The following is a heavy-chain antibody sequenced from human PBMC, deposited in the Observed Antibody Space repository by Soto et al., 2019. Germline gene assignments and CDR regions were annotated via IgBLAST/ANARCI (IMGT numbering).Heavy chain of an antibody. V-gene: IGHV4-31*03. Sequence: LTCTVSGGSISSGGYYWSWIRQHPGKGLEWIGYIYYSGSTYYNPSLKSRVTISVDTSKNQFSLKLSSVTAADTAVYYCAREGDYYGSGSYYRPQRATQNWFDPWGQGTLVTVSS. D-gene: IGHD3-10*01. CDR2: IYYSGST. CDR3: AREGDYYGSGSYYRPQRATQNWFDP. CDR1: GGSISSGGYY. J-gene: IGHJ5*02.